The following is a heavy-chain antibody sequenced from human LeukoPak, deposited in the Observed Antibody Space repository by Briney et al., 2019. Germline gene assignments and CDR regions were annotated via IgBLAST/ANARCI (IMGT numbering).Heavy chain of an antibody. CDR3: ASDVVVTSSRDAFDM. J-gene: IGHJ3*02. D-gene: IGHD2-15*01. CDR2: ISDTGST. Sequence: PSETLSLTCTVSTDSINSRGYHWPSTRQHPGKVRGLNACISDTGSTYYNQSLNSRPTNSAVTSNNLFSLNLSSDHTAASAVYYCASDVVVTSSRDAFDMWGQGTMVTVSS. CDR1: TDSINSRGYH. V-gene: IGHV4-31*03.